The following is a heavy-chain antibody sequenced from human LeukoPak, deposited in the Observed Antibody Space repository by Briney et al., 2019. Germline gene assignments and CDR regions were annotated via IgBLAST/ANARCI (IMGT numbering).Heavy chain of an antibody. J-gene: IGHJ5*02. CDR2: ISAYNGNT. Sequence: GASVKVSCKASGYTFTSYGISWVRQAPGQGLEWMGWISAYNGNTNYAQKFQGRVTMTRDTSISTAYMELSRLRSDDTAVYYCARAYKGSSSGWYRWFDPWGQGTLVTVSS. D-gene: IGHD6-19*01. V-gene: IGHV1-18*01. CDR1: GYTFTSYG. CDR3: ARAYKGSSSGWYRWFDP.